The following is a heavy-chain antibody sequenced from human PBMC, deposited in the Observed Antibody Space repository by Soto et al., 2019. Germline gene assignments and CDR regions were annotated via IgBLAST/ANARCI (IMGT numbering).Heavy chain of an antibody. CDR1: GLTFSSYG. CDR3: AKESDYGGNTDY. D-gene: IGHD4-17*01. Sequence: GXSLSLSCTASGLTFSSYGMSWFRQAPGKGLEWVSSMSGDGTTTYYIDSVKGRFTISRDNSKNTLYLQMNSLRAEDTAVYYCAKESDYGGNTDYWGQGTLVTVSS. CDR2: MSGDGTTT. V-gene: IGHV3-23*01. J-gene: IGHJ4*02.